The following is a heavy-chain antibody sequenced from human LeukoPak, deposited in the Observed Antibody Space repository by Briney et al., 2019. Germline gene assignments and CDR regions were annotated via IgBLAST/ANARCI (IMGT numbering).Heavy chain of an antibody. CDR2: ISGSGGST. CDR3: AKSSGYYPFHFDY. D-gene: IGHD3-9*01. Sequence: GGSLRLSCEASGFTFGMYAMTWVRQAPGKGLEWVSTISGSGGSTYYADSVKGRFTISRDNSKNTLYLQMNSLRAEDTAVYYCAKSSGYYPFHFDYWGQGTPVTVSS. V-gene: IGHV3-23*01. CDR1: GFTFGMYA. J-gene: IGHJ4*02.